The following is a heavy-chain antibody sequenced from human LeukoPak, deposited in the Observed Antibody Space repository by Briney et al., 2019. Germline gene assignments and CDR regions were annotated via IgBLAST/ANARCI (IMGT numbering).Heavy chain of an antibody. Sequence: ASVKVSCKASGYTLTNNHLYWVRQAPGQGLEWMGWIDPNSGVTNFAQNFQVRLTITTDTSINTAYMELSRLTSDDTTVYYCARELGINAFDVWGQGTLVTVSS. V-gene: IGHV1-2*02. CDR2: IDPNSGVT. D-gene: IGHD1-26*01. CDR1: GYTLTNNH. CDR3: ARELGINAFDV. J-gene: IGHJ3*01.